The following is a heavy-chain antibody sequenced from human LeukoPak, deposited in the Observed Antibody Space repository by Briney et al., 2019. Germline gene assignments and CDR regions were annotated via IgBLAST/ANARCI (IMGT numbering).Heavy chain of an antibody. Sequence: GGSLRLSCAASGFTFSSYELNGVRQTPGKGLEWVSYISSSGSSIYYADSVKGRFTISRDNAKNSLYLQMNSLRAEDTAVYYCAKDGPMVRGVIKAEYFQHWGQGTLVTVSS. CDR1: GFTFSSYE. V-gene: IGHV3-48*03. CDR2: ISSSGSSI. CDR3: AKDGPMVRGVIKAEYFQH. D-gene: IGHD3-10*01. J-gene: IGHJ1*01.